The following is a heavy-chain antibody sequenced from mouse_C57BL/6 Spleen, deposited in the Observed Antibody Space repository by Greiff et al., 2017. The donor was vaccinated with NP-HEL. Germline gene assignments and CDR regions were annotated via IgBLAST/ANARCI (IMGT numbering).Heavy chain of an antibody. D-gene: IGHD2-5*01. CDR2: IDPPDSYT. Sequence: VQLQQSGAELVMPGASMKLSCKASGYTFTSYWMHWVKQRPGQGLEWIGEIDPPDSYTHYNQKFKGKATLTVDKSSSTAYMQLSSLTSEDSAVYDCARPYSNVWYFDVWGPGTTVTVSS. J-gene: IGHJ1*01. CDR1: GYTFTSYW. CDR3: ARPYSNVWYFDV. V-gene: IGHV1-69*01.